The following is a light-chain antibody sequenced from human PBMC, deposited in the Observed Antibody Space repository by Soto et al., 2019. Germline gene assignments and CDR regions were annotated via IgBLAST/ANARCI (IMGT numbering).Light chain of an antibody. CDR1: QSISRS. J-gene: IGKJ2*01. CDR3: HQYNSWPPGT. Sequence: EIVLTQSPAILSVSPGERATLSCRASQSISRSLAWYQQKPGQAPRLLISDASTRATGIPARFSGSGSGTDFTLTISSLQSEDFALYYCHQYNSWPPGTFGQGTKVEIK. V-gene: IGKV3-15*01. CDR2: DAS.